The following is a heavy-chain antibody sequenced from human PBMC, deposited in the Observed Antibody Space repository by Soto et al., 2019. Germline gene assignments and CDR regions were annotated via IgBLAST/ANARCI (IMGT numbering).Heavy chain of an antibody. D-gene: IGHD2-21*02. V-gene: IGHV1-18*01. CDR1: GYTFTSNG. Sequence: QVQLVQSGAEVKKPGASVKVSCKASGYTFTSNGISWVRQAPGQGLEWMGWISAYNGNTNYAQKLQGRVTMTTDTSPSTAYMELRSLRSDDTAVYYCARDLAYCGGDCYPIDYWGQGTLVTVSS. CDR2: ISAYNGNT. CDR3: ARDLAYCGGDCYPIDY. J-gene: IGHJ4*02.